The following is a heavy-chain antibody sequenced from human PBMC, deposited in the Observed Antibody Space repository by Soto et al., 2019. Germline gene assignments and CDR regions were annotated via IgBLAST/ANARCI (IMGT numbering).Heavy chain of an antibody. CDR3: ARRWGEGRVDY. Sequence: QVQLQESGPGLVKPSGTLSLTCAVSGGSISSSNWWSWVRQPPGKGLQWIGEIYHSGSTNYIPSLKRRLTLSXXKSRNQFSLKLSSVTAADTAVYYCARRWGEGRVDYWGQGTLVTVSS. J-gene: IGHJ4*02. D-gene: IGHD3-10*01. V-gene: IGHV4-4*02. CDR2: IYHSGST. CDR1: GGSISSSNW.